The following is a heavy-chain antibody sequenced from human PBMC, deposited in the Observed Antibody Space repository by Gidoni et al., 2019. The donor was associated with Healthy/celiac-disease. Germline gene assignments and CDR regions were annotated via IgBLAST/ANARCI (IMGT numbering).Heavy chain of an antibody. V-gene: IGHV3-7*01. CDR1: GFTFRSYW. D-gene: IGHD3-3*01. CDR2: IKQDGSEK. CDR3: AREDGDFWNYYYGMDV. Sequence: EVQLVESGGGLVQPGGSLRLSCSASGFTFRSYWMSWVRQATGKGLEWVANIKQDGSEKYYVDSVKGRFTISRDNAKNSLYLQMNSLRAEDTAVYYCAREDGDFWNYYYGMDVWGQGTTVTVSS. J-gene: IGHJ6*02.